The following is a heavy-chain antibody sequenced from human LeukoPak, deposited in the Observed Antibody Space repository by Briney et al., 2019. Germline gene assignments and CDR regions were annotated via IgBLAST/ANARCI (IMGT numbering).Heavy chain of an antibody. CDR3: ARALGTYGDYETVGY. CDR1: GYTFTSYY. Sequence: ASVKVSCKASGYTFTSYYMHWVRQAPGQGLEWMGIINPSGGSTSYAQKFQGRVTMTRDTSTSTVYMELSSLRSEDTAVYYCARALGTYGDYETVGYWGQGTLVTVSS. D-gene: IGHD4-17*01. V-gene: IGHV1-46*01. CDR2: INPSGGST. J-gene: IGHJ4*02.